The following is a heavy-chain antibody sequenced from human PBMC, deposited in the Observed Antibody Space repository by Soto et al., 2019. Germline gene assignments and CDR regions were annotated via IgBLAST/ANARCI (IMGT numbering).Heavy chain of an antibody. CDR1: GGSISRSNW. CDR2: IYHSGST. J-gene: IGHJ6*02. D-gene: IGHD3-22*01. V-gene: IGHV4-4*02. Sequence: SETLSLTCAVSGGSISRSNWLSWVRQPPGKGLEWIGEIYHSGSTNYNPSLKSRVTISVDKSKNQFSLKLSSVTAADTAVYYCARSPDSSGYYPRRYYYGMDVWGQGTTVTVSS. CDR3: ARSPDSSGYYPRRYYYGMDV.